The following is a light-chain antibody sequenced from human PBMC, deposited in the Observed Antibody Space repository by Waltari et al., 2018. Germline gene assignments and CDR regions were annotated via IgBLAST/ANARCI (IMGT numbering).Light chain of an antibody. Sequence: SYELTQPPSVSVAPGQTARITCDGDQIGSKDEHWYQHKQGQAPVLVVDDDGDRPSGIPERFSGSNSGNTAALTISRVDAGDEAEYYCQVWDSGSNHYVFGTVTKVTVL. J-gene: IGLJ1*01. V-gene: IGLV3-21*02. CDR1: QIGSKD. CDR2: DDG. CDR3: QVWDSGSNHYV.